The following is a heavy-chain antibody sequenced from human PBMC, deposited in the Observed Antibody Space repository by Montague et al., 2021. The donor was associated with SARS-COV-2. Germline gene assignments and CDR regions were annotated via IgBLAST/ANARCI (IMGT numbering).Heavy chain of an antibody. Sequence: SVKVSCKASGYTFTNYDINWVRQATGQGLEWMGWMNPNSGNTGYAQKFQGRVTMTRHTSISTAYMELSSLRSEDTAVYYCARGDRSTYFDFWNGFNYYYMDVWGKGTTVTVSS. CDR3: ARGDRSTYFDFWNGFNYYYMDV. CDR1: GYTFTNYD. J-gene: IGHJ6*03. D-gene: IGHD3-3*01. CDR2: MNPNSGNT. V-gene: IGHV1-8*01.